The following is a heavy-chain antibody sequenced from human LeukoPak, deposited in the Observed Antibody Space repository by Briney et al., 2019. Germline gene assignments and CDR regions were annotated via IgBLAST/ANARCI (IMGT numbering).Heavy chain of an antibody. CDR2: ISNTNSYI. V-gene: IGHV3-21*01. CDR1: GFTFSSYS. J-gene: IGHJ3*02. Sequence: GGSLRLSCAASGFTFSSYSMNWVRQAPAKGLEWVSCISNTNSYIYYADSVKGRFTISRDNAKNSLYLQMNSLRAEDTAVYYCARDAFDIWGQGTMVTVSS. CDR3: ARDAFDI.